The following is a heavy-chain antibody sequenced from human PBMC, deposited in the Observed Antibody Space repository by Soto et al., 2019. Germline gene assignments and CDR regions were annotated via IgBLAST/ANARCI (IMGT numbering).Heavy chain of an antibody. CDR2: IYYSGST. V-gene: IGHV4-31*03. CDR1: GGSISSGGYY. CDR3: ARGSSGYYRFDY. D-gene: IGHD3-22*01. J-gene: IGHJ4*02. Sequence: SETLSLPCTVSGGSISSGGYYWSWIRQHPGKGLEWIGYIYYSGSTYYNPSLKSRVTISVDTSKNQFSLKLSSVTAADTAVYYCARGSSGYYRFDYWGQGTLVTVSS.